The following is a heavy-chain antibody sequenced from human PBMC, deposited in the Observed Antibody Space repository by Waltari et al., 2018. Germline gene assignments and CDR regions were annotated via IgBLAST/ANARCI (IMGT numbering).Heavy chain of an antibody. CDR2: IYTSGST. CDR3: ARDRGSDDSSGSHDY. V-gene: IGHV4-4*07. J-gene: IGHJ4*02. CDR1: GGSISSYY. D-gene: IGHD3-22*01. Sequence: QVQLQESGPGLVKPSETLSLTCTVSGGSISSYYWSWIRQPAGQGLEWIGRIYTSGSTNYNPSLKRRVTMSVDTSKNQFSLKLSSVTAVDTAVYYCARDRGSDDSSGSHDYWGQGTLVTVSS.